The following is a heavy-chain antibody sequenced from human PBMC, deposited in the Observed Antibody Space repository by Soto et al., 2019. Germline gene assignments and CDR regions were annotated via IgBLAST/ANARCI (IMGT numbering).Heavy chain of an antibody. CDR3: ARDRKFERGQLLFVESEGGYFDY. CDR2: INAGNGNT. V-gene: IGHV1-3*01. CDR1: GYTFTSYA. D-gene: IGHD2-2*01. Sequence: VASVKVSCKASGYTFTSYAMHWVRQAPGQRLEWMGWINAGNGNTKYSQKFQGRVTITRDTSASTAYMELSSLRSEDTAVYYCARDRKFERGQLLFVESEGGYFDYWGQGTLVTVSS. J-gene: IGHJ4*02.